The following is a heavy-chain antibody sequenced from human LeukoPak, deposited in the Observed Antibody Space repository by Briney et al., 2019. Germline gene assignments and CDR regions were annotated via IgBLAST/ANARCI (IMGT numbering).Heavy chain of an antibody. CDR3: ARDGYQVPTTFGTFDP. CDR2: ISAGSRHI. V-gene: IGHV3-21*01. Sequence: GGSLRLSCEASGFTFSIYTMNWVRQAPGKGLEWDSLISAGSRHIYYADSLRGRFTISRDDAKNSLYLQMNSLRAEDTAVYYCARDGYQVPTTFGTFDPWGQGTLVTVSS. CDR1: GFTFSIYT. J-gene: IGHJ5*02. D-gene: IGHD3-3*01.